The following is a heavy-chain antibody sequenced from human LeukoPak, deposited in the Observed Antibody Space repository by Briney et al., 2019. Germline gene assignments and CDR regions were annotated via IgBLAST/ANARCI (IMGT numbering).Heavy chain of an antibody. V-gene: IGHV3-30*03. CDR2: LSFDGSNE. CDR1: GFTFSNYG. J-gene: IGHJ4*02. CDR3: TTGIRGD. Sequence: GGSLRLSCAASGFTFSNYGMHWVRQSPGRGLEWVAFLSFDGSNEFYADSLKGRFTISRDNSKDTLYLQMDSLRAEDTALYYCTTGIRGDCGQGTLVTVSS.